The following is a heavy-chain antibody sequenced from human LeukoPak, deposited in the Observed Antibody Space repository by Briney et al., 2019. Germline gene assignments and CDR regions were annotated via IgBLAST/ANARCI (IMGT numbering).Heavy chain of an antibody. CDR2: ISGSGGST. CDR3: ANAERITIFGVVTFGLGY. CDR1: GFTFSSYA. Sequence: PGGSLRLSCAASGFTFSSYAMSWVRQAPGKGLEWVSAISGSGGSTYYADSVKGRFTISRDNSKNTLYLQMNSLRAEDTAVYYCANAERITIFGVVTFGLGYWGQGTLVTVSS. V-gene: IGHV3-23*01. D-gene: IGHD3-3*01. J-gene: IGHJ4*02.